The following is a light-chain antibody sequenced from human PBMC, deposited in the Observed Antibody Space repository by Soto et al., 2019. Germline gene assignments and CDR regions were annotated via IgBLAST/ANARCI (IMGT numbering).Light chain of an antibody. J-gene: IGLJ2*01. CDR3: SSYTSSLTLVV. V-gene: IGLV2-14*03. CDR1: SSDVGGYNY. CDR2: DVS. Sequence: QSALTQPASVSASPGQSITIPCTGTSSDVGGYNYVSWYQPHPGKAPKLLIYDVSNRPSGVSNRFSGSKSGNTASLSISGLQAEDEANYYCSSYTSSLTLVVFGGGTKLTVL.